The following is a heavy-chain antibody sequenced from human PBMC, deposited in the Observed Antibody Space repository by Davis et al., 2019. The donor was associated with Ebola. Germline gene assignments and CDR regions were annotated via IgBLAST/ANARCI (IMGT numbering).Heavy chain of an antibody. D-gene: IGHD7-27*01. V-gene: IGHV1-69*10. CDR2: IIPILGIA. Sequence: SVKVSCKASGGTFSSYAISWVRQAPGQGLEWMGGIIPILGIANYAQKFQGRVTMTRDTSTSTVYMELSSLRSEDTAVYYCGLLATGGDYWGQGTLVTVSS. CDR3: GLLATGGDY. J-gene: IGHJ4*02. CDR1: GGTFSSYA.